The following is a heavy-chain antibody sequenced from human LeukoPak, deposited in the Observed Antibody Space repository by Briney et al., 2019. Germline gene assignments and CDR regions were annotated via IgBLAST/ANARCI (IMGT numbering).Heavy chain of an antibody. CDR2: INPNSGDT. CDR3: ARDWLLRYSQGGFDS. J-gene: IGHJ4*02. D-gene: IGHD3-9*01. CDR1: GYTFTGFY. V-gene: IGHV1-2*02. Sequence: GASVKVSCKASGYTFTGFYMHWVRQAPGQGLEWMGWINPNSGDTRYAQKFQGRVTMTRDTSMNTAYMELSRLRSDDTAVYYCARDWLLRYSQGGFDSWGQGILVTVSS.